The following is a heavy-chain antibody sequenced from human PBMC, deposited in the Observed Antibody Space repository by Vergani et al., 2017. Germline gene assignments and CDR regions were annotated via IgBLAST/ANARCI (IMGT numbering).Heavy chain of an antibody. Sequence: EVQLVESGGVVVQPGGSLRLSCAASGFTFDDFAMHWVRQVPGKRLEWVSLITWDGGTVYYADSVKGRFVISRDNNKNSLFLQMNDLKPEDNALYYCAKNKTGSNWHDFDSWGQGTLVTVTS. CDR3: AKNKTGSNWHDFDS. J-gene: IGHJ4*02. CDR2: ITWDGGTV. V-gene: IGHV3-43D*03. CDR1: GFTFDDFA. D-gene: IGHD1-20*01.